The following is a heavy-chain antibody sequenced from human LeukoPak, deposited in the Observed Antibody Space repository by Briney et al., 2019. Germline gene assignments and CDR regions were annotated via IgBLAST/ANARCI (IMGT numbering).Heavy chain of an antibody. CDR1: GFTFSSYW. J-gene: IGHJ4*02. V-gene: IGHV3-74*01. Sequence: GGSLRLSCAASGFTFSSYWMHWVRQAPGKGLVWVSRINSDGSSTSYADSVKGRFTISRDNAKNSLYLQMNSLRAEDTGVYFCARGDTQSKYRHFDSWGQGSLVIVSS. D-gene: IGHD1-26*01. CDR3: ARGDTQSKYRHFDS. CDR2: INSDGSST.